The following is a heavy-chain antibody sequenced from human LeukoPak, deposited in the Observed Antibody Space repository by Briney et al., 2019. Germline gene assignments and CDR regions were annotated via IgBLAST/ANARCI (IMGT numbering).Heavy chain of an antibody. V-gene: IGHV3-30*04. CDR2: ISYDGSSK. Sequence: GGSLRLSCAASGFTFSTYAMHWVRRAPGKGLEWVAVISYDGSSKYCADSVKGRFTISRDNSKNTLYLQMNSLRAEDTAVYYCARARSSYGYGDAFDIWGQGTMVTVSS. CDR1: GFTFSTYA. J-gene: IGHJ3*02. CDR3: ARARSSYGYGDAFDI. D-gene: IGHD5-18*01.